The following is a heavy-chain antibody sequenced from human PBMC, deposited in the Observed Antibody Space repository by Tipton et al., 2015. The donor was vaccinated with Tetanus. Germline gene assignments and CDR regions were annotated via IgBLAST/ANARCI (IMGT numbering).Heavy chain of an antibody. CDR3: AKGGGGTSSWPFDY. J-gene: IGHJ4*02. D-gene: IGHD6-13*01. CDR2: IDWNGGTT. V-gene: IGHV3-20*04. CDR1: GFRFDLYG. Sequence: SLRLSCAASGFRFDLYGMSWVRQTPGKGLEWVSAIDWNGGTTGYADSVKGRFTISRDNAKNSLYLQMNSLRAEDTALYYCAKGGGGTSSWPFDYWGQGTLVTVSS.